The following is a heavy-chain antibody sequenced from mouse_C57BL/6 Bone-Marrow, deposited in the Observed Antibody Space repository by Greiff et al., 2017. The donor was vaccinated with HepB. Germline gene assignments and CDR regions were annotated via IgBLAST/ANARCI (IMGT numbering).Heavy chain of an antibody. D-gene: IGHD2-2*01. CDR2: INPGSGGT. CDR3: ARGVTTYFDY. V-gene: IGHV1-54*01. CDR1: GYAFTNYL. J-gene: IGHJ2*01. Sequence: VKLMESGAELVRPGTSVKVSCKASGYAFTNYLIEWVKQRPGQGLEWIGVINPGSGGTNYNEKFKGKATLTADKSSSTAYMQLSSLTSEDSAVYFCARGVTTYFDYWGQGTTLTVSS.